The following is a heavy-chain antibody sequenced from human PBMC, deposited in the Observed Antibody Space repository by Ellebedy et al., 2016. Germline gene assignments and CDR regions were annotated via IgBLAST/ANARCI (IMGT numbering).Heavy chain of an antibody. CDR3: ARVSDTSGYYPPGY. D-gene: IGHD3-22*01. Sequence: GGSLRLSXAASGFTVSSNYMTWVRQAPGKGLEWVSVVYSGGSTYYADSVKGRFTVSRHNSKNTLYLQMNSLRPEDTALYYCARVSDTSGYYPPGYWGQGTLVTVSS. J-gene: IGHJ4*02. V-gene: IGHV3-53*04. CDR2: VYSGGST. CDR1: GFTVSSNY.